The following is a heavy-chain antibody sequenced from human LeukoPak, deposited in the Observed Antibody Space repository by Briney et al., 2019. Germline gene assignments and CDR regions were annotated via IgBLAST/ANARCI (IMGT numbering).Heavy chain of an antibody. CDR3: ARGRDYYDFWRGYYFPDY. J-gene: IGHJ4*02. D-gene: IGHD3-3*01. CDR1: GGSFSGYY. CDR2: INHSGST. Sequence: SETLSLTCAVYGGSFSGYYWSWIRQPPGKGLEWIGEINHSGSTNYNPSLKSRGTISVDTSKNKYSLKLSSVSAADTAVYHCARGRDYYDFWRGYYFPDYLRQGTLVTDSS. V-gene: IGHV4-34*01.